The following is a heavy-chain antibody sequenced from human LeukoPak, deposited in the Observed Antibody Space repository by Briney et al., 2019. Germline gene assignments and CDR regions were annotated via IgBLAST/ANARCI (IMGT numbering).Heavy chain of an antibody. CDR2: IRSKPYGGTT. Sequence: GGSLRLSCTTSGFTFGDYAMSWVRQAPGKGLEWVGFIRSKPYGGTTEYAPSVKGRFTISRDDSKNIAYLQMNSLKTEDTAVYYCTRDIDADYVDYWGQGNLVTVSS. J-gene: IGHJ4*02. CDR1: GFTFGDYA. V-gene: IGHV3-49*04. CDR3: TRDIDADYVDY. D-gene: IGHD2-15*01.